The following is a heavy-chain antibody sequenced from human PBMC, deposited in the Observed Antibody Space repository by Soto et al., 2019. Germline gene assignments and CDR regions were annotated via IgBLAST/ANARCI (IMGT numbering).Heavy chain of an antibody. CDR2: INHSGST. CDR3: ARGRRSSWGYYYYYYMDV. V-gene: IGHV4-34*01. CDR1: GGSFSGYY. Sequence: SETLSLTCAVYGGSFSGYYWSWIRQPPGKGLEWIGEINHSGSTNYNPSLKSRVTISVDTSKNQFSLKLSSVTAADTAVYYCARGRRSSWGYYYYYYMDVWGKGTTVTVSS. D-gene: IGHD6-13*01. J-gene: IGHJ6*03.